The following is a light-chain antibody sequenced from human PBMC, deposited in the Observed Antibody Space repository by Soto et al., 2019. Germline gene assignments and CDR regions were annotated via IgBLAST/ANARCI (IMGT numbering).Light chain of an antibody. CDR3: QSYDSSLSGWV. Sequence: QSVLTQPPSVSGAPGQWITISCTGSSSNIGAGYDVPWYEQLPGTAPKLLIYGNSNRPSGVTDQFSGSKSGTTASLAITGLQADDEDDYYCQSYDSSLSGWVFCGGTKVTVL. V-gene: IGLV1-40*01. CDR1: SSNIGAGYD. CDR2: GNS. J-gene: IGLJ3*02.